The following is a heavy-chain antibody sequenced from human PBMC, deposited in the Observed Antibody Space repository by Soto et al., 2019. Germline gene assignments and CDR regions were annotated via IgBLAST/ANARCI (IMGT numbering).Heavy chain of an antibody. CDR3: AKEFHTWNYFDY. J-gene: IGHJ4*02. V-gene: IGHV3-30*18. CDR2: ISYDETNK. D-gene: IGHD1-20*01. Sequence: LRLSCAASGFTFSSSGMHWVRQAPGKGLEWVSVISYDETNKFYADSVKGRFTISRDNSKNTLYLQMNSLRAEDTGVYYCAKEFHTWNYFDYWGQGTLVTVSS. CDR1: GFTFSSSG.